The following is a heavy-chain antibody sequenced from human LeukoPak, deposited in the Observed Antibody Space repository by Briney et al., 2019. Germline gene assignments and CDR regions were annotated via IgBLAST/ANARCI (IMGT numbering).Heavy chain of an antibody. Sequence: GGSLRLSCAASGFAFSYYAMSWVRQAPGKGLEWVSGISGSGNTHYTDSVKGRFTISRDNSKNTLYLQMNSLRAEDTAVYYCAGVAGLAAAVEYFQHWGQGTLVTVSS. J-gene: IGHJ1*01. CDR1: GFAFSYYA. V-gene: IGHV3-23*01. D-gene: IGHD6-13*01. CDR2: ISGSGNT. CDR3: AGVAGLAAAVEYFQH.